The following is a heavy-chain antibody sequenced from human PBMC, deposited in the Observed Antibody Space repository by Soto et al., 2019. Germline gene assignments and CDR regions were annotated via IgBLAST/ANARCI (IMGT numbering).Heavy chain of an antibody. J-gene: IGHJ4*02. CDR3: ARSSAVGPFGDDY. CDR1: GITVSGNY. CDR2: IYSGGST. V-gene: IGHV3-53*02. D-gene: IGHD3-3*01. Sequence: EVQLVETGGGLIQPGGSLRLSCAASGITVSGNYMSWVRQAPGKGLEWVSVIYSGGSTYYADSVKGRFIISRDNSKNTLYLQMNSLSAEDTAVYYCARSSAVGPFGDDYWGQGTLVTVSS.